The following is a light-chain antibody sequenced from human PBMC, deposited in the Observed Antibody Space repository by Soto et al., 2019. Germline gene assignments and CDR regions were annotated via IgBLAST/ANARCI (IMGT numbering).Light chain of an antibody. V-gene: IGKV3-20*01. Sequence: ETVLTQSPGTLSLSPGERATVSCRASQSVGGSSLAWYQQRPGQSPRLVIYDASSRATGIPDRFSGSGSGTDFTLTISRLEPEDFAVYFCYQYDSSPWTFGQGTKVDIK. CDR1: QSVGGSS. CDR2: DAS. CDR3: YQYDSSPWT. J-gene: IGKJ1*01.